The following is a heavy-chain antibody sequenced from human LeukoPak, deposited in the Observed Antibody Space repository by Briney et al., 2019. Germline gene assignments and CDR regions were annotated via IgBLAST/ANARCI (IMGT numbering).Heavy chain of an antibody. Sequence: PSETLSLTCAVSGDSITSHNWWSWVRQSPGKGLEWIGEIYHSGTTNYSPSLKSRVTISVDKSKNQLTLRLTSVTAADTAVYFCASCLFDYYYFDQWGQGTLVTVSS. J-gene: IGHJ4*02. CDR2: IYHSGTT. CDR3: ASCLFDYYYFDQ. D-gene: IGHD3-10*01. V-gene: IGHV4-4*02. CDR1: GDSITSHNW.